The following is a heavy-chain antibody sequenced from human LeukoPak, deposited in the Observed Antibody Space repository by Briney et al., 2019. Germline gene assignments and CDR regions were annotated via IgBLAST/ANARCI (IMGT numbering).Heavy chain of an antibody. CDR2: IYYSGST. CDR1: GDSISSYY. Sequence: SETLSLTCTVSGDSISSYYWSWIRQPPGKGLEWIGYIYYSGSTNYNPSLKSRVTISVDTSKNQFSLKLSSVTAADTAVYYCARVAAKTVDYWGQGTLVTVSS. CDR3: ARVAAKTVDY. V-gene: IGHV4-59*12. D-gene: IGHD2-15*01. J-gene: IGHJ4*02.